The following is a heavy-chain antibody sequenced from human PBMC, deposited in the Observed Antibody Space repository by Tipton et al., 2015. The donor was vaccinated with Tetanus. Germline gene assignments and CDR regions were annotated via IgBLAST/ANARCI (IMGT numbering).Heavy chain of an antibody. Sequence: GSLRLSCAASGFTFSSYNMNWVRQAPGKGLEWVSHISGTGTTVDYADSVKGRFTISRDNAKNSLYLQMNSLRDEDTAIYYCARDFRPIFGVAQPFDPRGQGTLVTVSS. CDR2: ISGTGTTV. CDR1: GFTFSSYN. CDR3: ARDFRPIFGVAQPFDP. D-gene: IGHD3-3*01. J-gene: IGHJ5*02. V-gene: IGHV3-48*02.